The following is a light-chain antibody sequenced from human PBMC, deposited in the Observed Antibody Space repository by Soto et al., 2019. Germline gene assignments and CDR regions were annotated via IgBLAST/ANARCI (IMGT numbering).Light chain of an antibody. J-gene: IGLJ2*01. CDR1: NIGTKS. CDR2: YDS. Sequence: SYELTQPPSVSVAPGKTARISCGRNNIGTKSVHWYQQKPGQAPLLVIYYDSARPSGIPERFSGSNAGNTATLTISTVEAGDEADYYCQVWDRSSDHRVVFGGGTKVTVL. V-gene: IGLV3-21*04. CDR3: QVWDRSSDHRVV.